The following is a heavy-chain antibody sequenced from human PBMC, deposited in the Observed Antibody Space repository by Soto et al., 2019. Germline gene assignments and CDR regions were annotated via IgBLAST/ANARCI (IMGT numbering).Heavy chain of an antibody. CDR2: IYYSGST. D-gene: IGHD2-21*02. V-gene: IGHV4-31*03. J-gene: IGHJ4*02. Sequence: QVQLQESGPGLVKPSQTLSLTCTVSGGSISSGGYYWSWIRQHPGKGLEWIGYIYYSGSTYYNPSLKRRVTISVDTSKNQFSLKLSSVTAADTAVYYCARDNPYCGGDCSLGFDYWGQGTLVTVSS. CDR1: GGSISSGGYY. CDR3: ARDNPYCGGDCSLGFDY.